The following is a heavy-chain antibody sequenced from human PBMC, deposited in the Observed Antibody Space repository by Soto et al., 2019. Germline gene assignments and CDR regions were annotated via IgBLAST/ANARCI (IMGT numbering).Heavy chain of an antibody. V-gene: IGHV1-69*13. D-gene: IGHD6-13*01. CDR2: INPIFGTA. CDR1: GGTFSSYA. CDR3: ARLPSYSRSWPQPDY. J-gene: IGHJ4*02. Sequence: SVKVSCKASGGTFSSYAISWVRQAPGQGLEWMGGINPIFGTANYAQKFQGRVTITADESTSTAYMELSSLRSEDTAVYYCARLPSYSRSWPQPDYWGQGTLVTVSS.